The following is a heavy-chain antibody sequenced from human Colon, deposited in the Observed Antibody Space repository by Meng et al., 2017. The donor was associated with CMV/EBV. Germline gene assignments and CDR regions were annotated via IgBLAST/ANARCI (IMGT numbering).Heavy chain of an antibody. D-gene: IGHD2-15*01. Sequence: GGSLRLSCAASGFTFSSYAMSWVRQAPGKGLEWVSAISDSGGRTHYADSVKGRFTISRDNAKNSLYLQMDSLRAEDSGVYYCATTIVVLPAATTDYWGQGTLVTVSS. CDR2: ISDSGGRT. J-gene: IGHJ4*02. V-gene: IGHV3-23*01. CDR3: ATTIVVLPAATTDY. CDR1: GFTFSSYA.